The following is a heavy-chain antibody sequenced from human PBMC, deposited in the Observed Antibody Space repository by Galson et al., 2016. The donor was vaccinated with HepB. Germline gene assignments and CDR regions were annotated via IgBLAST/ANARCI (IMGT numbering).Heavy chain of an antibody. D-gene: IGHD6-25*01. Sequence: SLRLSCAASGFSFSDYYMNWIRQAPGKGLEWVSYISSSSSYTNYADSVKGRFTISRDNAQNSLYLQMNSLRAEDTAVYYCARDRGSRPNDYMGVWGEGTTVTVSS. CDR1: GFSFSDYY. J-gene: IGHJ6*03. CDR3: ARDRGSRPNDYMGV. CDR2: ISSSSSYT. V-gene: IGHV3-11*06.